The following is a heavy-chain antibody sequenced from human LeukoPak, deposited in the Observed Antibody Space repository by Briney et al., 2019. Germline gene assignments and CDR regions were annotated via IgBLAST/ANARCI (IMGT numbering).Heavy chain of an antibody. CDR2: INAGNGNT. Sequence: GASVKVSCKASGYTFTTYTIHWVRQAPGHRLEWMGWINAGNGNTKYSQKFQGRVTITRDTSASTAYMELSSLRSEDTAVYYCARAYSGLFGNLDYWGQGTLVTVSS. CDR3: ARAYSGLFGNLDY. CDR1: GYTFTTYT. V-gene: IGHV1-3*01. D-gene: IGHD3-3*01. J-gene: IGHJ4*02.